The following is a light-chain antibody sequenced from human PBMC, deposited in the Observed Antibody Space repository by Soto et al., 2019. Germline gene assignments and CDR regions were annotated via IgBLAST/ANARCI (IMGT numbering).Light chain of an antibody. CDR1: SSDVGSYNL. J-gene: IGLJ1*01. CDR2: EGS. V-gene: IGLV2-23*01. Sequence: QSVLTQPASVSGSPGQSITISCTGTSSDVGSYNLVSWYQQHPGKAPKLMIYEGSKRPSGVSNRFSGSKSGNTASLTISGLQADDEADYYCCSYARSSTYVFGTRTKFIVL. CDR3: CSYARSSTYV.